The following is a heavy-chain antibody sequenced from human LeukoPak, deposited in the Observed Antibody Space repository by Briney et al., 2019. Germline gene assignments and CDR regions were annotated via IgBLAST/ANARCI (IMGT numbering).Heavy chain of an antibody. CDR1: GFPFSDYY. V-gene: IGHV3-11*01. D-gene: IGHD2-2*01. CDR3: ARGAVVVPAAI. J-gene: IGHJ4*02. Sequence: GGALRLSCAAPGFPFSDYYMSWIRQAPGKGLEWVSYISSSGSTIYYADSVKGRFTISRDNAKNSLYLQMNSLRAEDTAVYYCARGAVVVPAAIWGQGTLVTVSS. CDR2: ISSSGSTI.